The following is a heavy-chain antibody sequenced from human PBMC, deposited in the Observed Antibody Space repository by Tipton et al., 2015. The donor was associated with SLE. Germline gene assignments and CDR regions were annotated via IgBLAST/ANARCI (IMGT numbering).Heavy chain of an antibody. CDR3: ARGVLRFSYYFDY. D-gene: IGHD3-3*01. CDR2: IYTSGST. Sequence: TLSLTCTVSGGSISSSSYYWGWIRQPAGKGLEWIGRIYTSGSTNYNPSLKSRVTMSVDTSKNQFSLKLSSVTAADTAVYYCARGVLRFSYYFDYWGQGTLVTVSS. CDR1: GGSISSSSYY. V-gene: IGHV4-61*02. J-gene: IGHJ4*02.